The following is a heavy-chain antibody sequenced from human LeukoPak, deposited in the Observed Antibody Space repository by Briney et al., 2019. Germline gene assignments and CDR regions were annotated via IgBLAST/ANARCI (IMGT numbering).Heavy chain of an antibody. V-gene: IGHV4-39*01. CDR1: GGSISSSSYY. J-gene: IGHJ4*02. CDR3: ARHCSSASCYHGPQFDY. D-gene: IGHD2-2*01. CDR2: IYYSGST. Sequence: SETLSLTCTVSGGSISSSSYYWGWIRQPPGKGLEWIGSIYYSGSTYYNPSLKSRVTISVDTSKNQFSLKLSSVTAADTAVYYCARHCSSASCYHGPQFDYWGQGTLVTVSS.